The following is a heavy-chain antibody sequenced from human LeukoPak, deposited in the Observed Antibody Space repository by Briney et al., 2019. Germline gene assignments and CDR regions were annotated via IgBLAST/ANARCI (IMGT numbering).Heavy chain of an antibody. CDR1: GVGVSSNF. V-gene: IGHV3-66*01. J-gene: IGHJ5*02. CDR3: TRDPPAVAINTYA. Sequence: GGSLRLSCAASGVGVSSNFMIWVRQAPGKGLEWVSLIYSGGETSYADSVEGRFSISRDNSKNTLYLQMNSLRVEDTAVYYCTRDPPAVAINTYAWGQGTLVTVSS. CDR2: IYSGGET. D-gene: IGHD6-13*01.